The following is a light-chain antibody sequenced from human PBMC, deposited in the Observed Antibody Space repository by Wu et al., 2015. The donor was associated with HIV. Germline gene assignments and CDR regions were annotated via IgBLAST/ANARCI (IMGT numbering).Light chain of an antibody. Sequence: DIRMTQSPSTLSASVGDRVTITCRASQSISSWLAWYQQKPGKAPKLLIYKASNLESGVPSRFSGSGSGTEFTLTISSLQPDDFATYYCQQYNSDSPYTFGQGTKLEIK. V-gene: IGKV1-5*03. CDR2: KAS. J-gene: IGKJ2*01. CDR3: QQYNSDSPYT. CDR1: QSISSW.